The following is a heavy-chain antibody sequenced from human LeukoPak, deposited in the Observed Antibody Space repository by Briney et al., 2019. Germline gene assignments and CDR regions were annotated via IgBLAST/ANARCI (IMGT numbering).Heavy chain of an antibody. CDR3: ARDMEGSGSYYFDY. D-gene: IGHD3-10*01. Sequence: GGSLRLSCAASGFTFSSYSMNWVRQAPGKGLEWVSSISSSSSYIYYADSVKGRFTISRDNAKNSLYLQMNSLRAEDTAVYYCARDMEGSGSYYFDYWGQGTLVTVSS. CDR1: GFTFSSYS. V-gene: IGHV3-21*01. J-gene: IGHJ4*02. CDR2: ISSSSSYI.